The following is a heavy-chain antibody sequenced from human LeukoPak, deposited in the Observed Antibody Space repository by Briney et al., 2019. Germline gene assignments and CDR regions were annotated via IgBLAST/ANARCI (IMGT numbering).Heavy chain of an antibody. D-gene: IGHD3-22*01. CDR2: ICSSGST. CDR3: ARLLNSGYYPLDY. J-gene: IGHJ4*02. CDR1: GGSLGSYC. Sequence: PSETLSLTCSVSGGSLGSYCWSWIRQPPGKGLEWIVHICSSGSTNYSPSLSSRLTISVDTSKNLFSLKLSSVTAADTAVYYCARLLNSGYYPLDYWGRGTLVTVPS. V-gene: IGHV4-59*08.